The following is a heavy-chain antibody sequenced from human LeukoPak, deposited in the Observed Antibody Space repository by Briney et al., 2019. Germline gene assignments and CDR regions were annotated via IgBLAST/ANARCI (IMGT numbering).Heavy chain of an antibody. V-gene: IGHV3-23*01. Sequence: GGSLRLSCAASGFTFSGYAMSWVRQAPGKGLEWVSAISGSGGSTYYADSVKGRFTISRDNSKNTLYLQMNSLRAEDTAVYYCANDDPRYYGMDVWGQGTTVTVSS. CDR1: GFTFSGYA. CDR3: ANDDPRYYGMDV. CDR2: ISGSGGST. J-gene: IGHJ6*02.